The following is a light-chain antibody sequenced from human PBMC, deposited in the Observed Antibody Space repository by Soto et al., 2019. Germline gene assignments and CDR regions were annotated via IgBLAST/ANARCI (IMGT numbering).Light chain of an antibody. CDR1: QSVSSN. Sequence: EIVMTQSPATLSVSPGERATLSCRASQSVSSNLAWYQQKPGQAPRLLIYGASTRATSIPARFSGSGSGTEFTLTISSLQSEDFAGYYCQQYNNWPPWTLGQVTKVEIK. J-gene: IGKJ1*01. V-gene: IGKV3-15*01. CDR2: GAS. CDR3: QQYNNWPPWT.